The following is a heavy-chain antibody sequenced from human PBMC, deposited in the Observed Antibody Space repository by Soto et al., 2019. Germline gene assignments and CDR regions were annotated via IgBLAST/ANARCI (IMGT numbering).Heavy chain of an antibody. Sequence: PSETLSLTCTVSGGSISSYYWSWIRQPPGKGLEWIGYIYYSGSTNYNPSLKSRVTISVDTSKNQFSLKLSSVTAADTAVYYCARVLWVDIVATGYYFDYWGQGTLVTVSS. CDR1: GGSISSYY. V-gene: IGHV4-59*01. J-gene: IGHJ4*02. CDR2: IYYSGST. CDR3: ARVLWVDIVATGYYFDY. D-gene: IGHD5-12*01.